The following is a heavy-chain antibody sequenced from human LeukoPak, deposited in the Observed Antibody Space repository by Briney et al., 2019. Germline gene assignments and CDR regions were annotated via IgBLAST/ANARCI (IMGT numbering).Heavy chain of an antibody. J-gene: IGHJ6*02. V-gene: IGHV3-23*01. D-gene: IGHD6-6*01. CDR1: GFTFSSYA. CDR2: ISGSGDSK. CDR3: AKALSRPQYYYYYGMDV. Sequence: PGGSLRLSCAASGFTFSSYAMSWVRQAPGKRLEWVSTISGSGDSKYYEDSVKGRFTISRDNSKNTLYLQMNSLRAEDTAVYYCAKALSRPQYYYYYGMDVWGQGTTVTVSS.